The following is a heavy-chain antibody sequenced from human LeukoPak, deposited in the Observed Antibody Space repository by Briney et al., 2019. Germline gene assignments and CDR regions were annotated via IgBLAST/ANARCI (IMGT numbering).Heavy chain of an antibody. Sequence: PSETLSLTCTVSGGSISSSSYYWGWIRQPPGKGLEWIGSIYYSGSTNYNPSLKSRVTISVDTSKNQFSLKLSSVTAADTAVYYCARTYSSSWYNWFDPWGQGTLVTVSS. V-gene: IGHV4-39*07. D-gene: IGHD6-13*01. CDR2: IYYSGST. CDR1: GGSISSSSYY. CDR3: ARTYSSSWYNWFDP. J-gene: IGHJ5*02.